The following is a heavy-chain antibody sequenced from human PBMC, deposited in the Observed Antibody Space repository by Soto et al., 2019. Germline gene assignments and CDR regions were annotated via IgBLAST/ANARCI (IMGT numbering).Heavy chain of an antibody. CDR1: GGSISIYY. CDR3: ARELFGRSVWFDP. J-gene: IGHJ5*02. V-gene: IGHV4-59*01. Sequence: SDTLSLTCTVSGGSISIYYWSWIRQPPGKGLEWIGYIYYSGSTNYNPSLKSRVTISVDTSKNQFSLKLSSVTAADTAVYYCARELFGRSVWFDPWGQGTLVTVSS. D-gene: IGHD3-10*01. CDR2: IYYSGST.